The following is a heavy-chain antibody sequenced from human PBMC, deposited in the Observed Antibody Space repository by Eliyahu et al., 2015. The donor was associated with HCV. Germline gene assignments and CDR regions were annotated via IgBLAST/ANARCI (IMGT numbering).Heavy chain of an antibody. Sequence: QVQLQESGPGLVKPSQTLSLTCTVSGGSISSGGYYWSWIRQHPGKGLEWIGHIYYSGSTYYNPSLKSRVTISADTSKNQFSVRLNSVTAADTAVYYCARRGGLVGFQHWGQGTLVTVSS. J-gene: IGHJ1*01. CDR3: ARRGGLVGFQH. V-gene: IGHV4-31*03. CDR1: GGSISSGGYY. CDR2: IYYSGST. D-gene: IGHD2-15*01.